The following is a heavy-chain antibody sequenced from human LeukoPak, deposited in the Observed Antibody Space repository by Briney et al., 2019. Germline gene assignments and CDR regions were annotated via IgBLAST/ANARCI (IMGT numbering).Heavy chain of an antibody. J-gene: IGHJ5*02. D-gene: IGHD4-11*01. CDR1: GYTFTSYG. CDR2: ISDYNGST. Sequence: ASVKVSCKASGYTFTSYGISWVRQAPGQGLEWMGWISDYNGSTNYAQKLQGRVNMTTDTSTSTAYMELRSLKSDDTAVYYCARDLYRDSLPVSWFDPWGQGTLVTVSS. V-gene: IGHV1-18*01. CDR3: ARDLYRDSLPVSWFDP.